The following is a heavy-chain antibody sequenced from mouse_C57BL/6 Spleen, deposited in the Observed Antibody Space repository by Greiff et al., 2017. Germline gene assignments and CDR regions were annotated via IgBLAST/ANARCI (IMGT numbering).Heavy chain of an antibody. D-gene: IGHD1-1*01. CDR3: ARAPNYYGSSYNWYFDV. CDR1: GYSFTDYN. CDR2: INPNYGTT. V-gene: IGHV1-39*01. J-gene: IGHJ1*03. Sequence: VQLKESGPELVKPGASVKISCKASGYSFTDYNMNWVKQSNGKSLEWIGVINPNYGTTSYNQKFKGKATLTVDQSSSTAYMQLNSLTSEDSAVYYCARAPNYYGSSYNWYFDVWGTGTTVTVSS.